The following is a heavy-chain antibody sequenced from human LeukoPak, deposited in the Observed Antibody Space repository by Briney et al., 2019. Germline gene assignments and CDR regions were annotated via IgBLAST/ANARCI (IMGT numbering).Heavy chain of an antibody. J-gene: IGHJ4*02. CDR2: IKQDGSEK. CDR3: AREGSQSASATYPGND. CDR1: GFMLSSYW. Sequence: GGSLRLSCAGSGFMLSSYWMSWVRQAPGKGLEWVANIKQDGSEKYYVDSVKGRFTISRDNARNSLYLQMNRLRAEDTAVYYCAREGSQSASATYPGNDWGQGTLVTVSS. D-gene: IGHD3-10*01. V-gene: IGHV3-7*01.